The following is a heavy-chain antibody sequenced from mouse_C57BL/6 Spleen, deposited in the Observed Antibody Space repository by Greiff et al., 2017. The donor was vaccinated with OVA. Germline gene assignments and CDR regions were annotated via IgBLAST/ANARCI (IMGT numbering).Heavy chain of an antibody. V-gene: IGHV1-64*01. J-gene: IGHJ4*01. CDR3: AREGYDYDDMDY. D-gene: IGHD2-10*02. Sequence: VQLQQSGAELVKPGASVKLSCKASGYTFTSYWMHWVKQRPGQGLEWIGMIHPNSGSTNYNEKFKSKATLTVDKSSSTAYMQLSSLTSEDSAVYYCAREGYDYDDMDYWGQGTSVTVSS. CDR2: IHPNSGST. CDR1: GYTFTSYW.